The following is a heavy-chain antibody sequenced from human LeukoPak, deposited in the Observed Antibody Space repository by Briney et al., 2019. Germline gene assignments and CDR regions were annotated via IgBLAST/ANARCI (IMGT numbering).Heavy chain of an antibody. Sequence: GRSLRLSCAASGFTFDDYAMHWVRQAPGKGLEWVSGISWNSGSIGYADSVKGRFTISRDNAKNSLYLQMNSLRAEDTALYYCAKGLRSTVVTPDGYRYYFDYWGQGTLVTVSS. J-gene: IGHJ4*02. CDR2: ISWNSGSI. CDR1: GFTFDDYA. CDR3: AKGLRSTVVTPDGYRYYFDY. V-gene: IGHV3-9*01. D-gene: IGHD4-23*01.